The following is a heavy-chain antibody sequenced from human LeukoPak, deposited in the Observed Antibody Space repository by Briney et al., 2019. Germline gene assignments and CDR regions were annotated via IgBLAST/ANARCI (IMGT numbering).Heavy chain of an antibody. CDR2: ISGSGGST. Sequence: GGSLRLSCAASGFTFSSYAMSWVRQAPGKGLEWVSAISGSGGSTYYADSVKGRFTISRDTSKNTLYLQMNSLTTEGTAVYYCSRGSGWLSVYWGQGTLVTVSS. J-gene: IGHJ4*02. D-gene: IGHD6-19*01. CDR1: GFTFSSYA. CDR3: SRGSGWLSVY. V-gene: IGHV3-23*01.